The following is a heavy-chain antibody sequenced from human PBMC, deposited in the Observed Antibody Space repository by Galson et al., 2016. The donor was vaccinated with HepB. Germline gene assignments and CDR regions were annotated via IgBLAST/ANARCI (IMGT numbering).Heavy chain of an antibody. CDR2: MTDSGGST. CDR1: GFTFGSYA. D-gene: IGHD4-17*01. J-gene: IGHJ4*02. Sequence: SLRLSCAASGFTFGSYAMSWVRQAPGKGLEWVSTMTDSGGSTYYADSVKGRFTISRDNSKNTLFLQMNSLRVEDTAMYYCAKRTSHDYGALLDYWGQGTLVTVSS. CDR3: AKRTSHDYGALLDY. V-gene: IGHV3-23*01.